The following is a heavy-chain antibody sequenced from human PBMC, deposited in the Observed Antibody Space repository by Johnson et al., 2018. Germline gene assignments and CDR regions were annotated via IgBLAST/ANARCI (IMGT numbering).Heavy chain of an antibody. CDR3: TTGVGQWLVRYYGMDV. J-gene: IGHJ6*02. D-gene: IGHD6-19*01. CDR2: IKSKTDGGTT. V-gene: IGHV3-15*01. Sequence: VQLVESGGGLVKPGGSLRLSCAASGFTFSNAWMSWVRQAPGKGLEWVGRIKSKTDGGTTDYAAPVKGRFTISRDDSKNMLYLKMNSLKTEDTVVYYCTTGVGQWLVRYYGMDVWGQGTTVTVSS. CDR1: GFTFSNAW.